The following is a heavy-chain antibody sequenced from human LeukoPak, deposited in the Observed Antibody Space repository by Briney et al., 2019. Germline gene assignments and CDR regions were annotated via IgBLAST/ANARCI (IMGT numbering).Heavy chain of an antibody. D-gene: IGHD5-18*01. V-gene: IGHV1-58*01. J-gene: IGHJ4*02. CDR3: ARPDEDRGYSYGYNY. Sequence: ASVKVSCKASGFTFTSSAVQWVRQARGQRLEWIGWIVVGSGNTNYAQKFQGRVTITRDMSTSTSYMELSSLRSEDTAVYYCARPDEDRGYSYGYNYWGQGTLVTVSS. CDR1: GFTFTSSA. CDR2: IVVGSGNT.